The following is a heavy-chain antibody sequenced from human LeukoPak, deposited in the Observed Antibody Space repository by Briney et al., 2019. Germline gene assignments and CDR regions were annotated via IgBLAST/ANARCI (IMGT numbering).Heavy chain of an antibody. CDR3: AIDTGHIRLPMGD. J-gene: IGHJ4*02. D-gene: IGHD1-26*01. V-gene: IGHV1-24*01. CDR2: FRPEDGET. Sequence: ASVKVSCKVSGYTLTDLSMHWVRQAPGKGLEWMGGFRPEDGETIYAQKFQGRVTMTEDTSTDTAYMELSSLRSEDSAVYYCAIDTGHIRLPMGDWGQGTLVTVSS. CDR1: GYTLTDLS.